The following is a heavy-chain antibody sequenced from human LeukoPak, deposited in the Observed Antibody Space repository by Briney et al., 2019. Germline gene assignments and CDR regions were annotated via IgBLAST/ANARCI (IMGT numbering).Heavy chain of an antibody. Sequence: GGSLRLSCAASGFTFSNYAMHGVRQAPGKGLEGVAVISYDGRNEFYADSVKGRFTISRDNSKNTLDLQMNSLRAEDTAAYYCAREGHWVVHGFYYYYMDVWGKGTTVTVSS. J-gene: IGHJ6*03. CDR2: ISYDGRNE. V-gene: IGHV3-30*01. CDR3: AREGHWVVHGFYYYYMDV. D-gene: IGHD2-15*01. CDR1: GFTFSNYA.